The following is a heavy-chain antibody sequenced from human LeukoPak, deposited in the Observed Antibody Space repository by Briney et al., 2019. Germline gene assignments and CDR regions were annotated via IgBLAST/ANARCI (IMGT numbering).Heavy chain of an antibody. D-gene: IGHD6-19*01. J-gene: IGHJ4*02. CDR1: GFTFSSYA. CDR2: ISGSGGST. V-gene: IGHV3-23*01. CDR3: AKHPEGIAVAGAYFDY. Sequence: GGSLRLSCAASGFTFSSYAMSWVRQAPGKGLGWVSAISGSGGSTYYADSMKGRFTISRDNSKNTLYLQMNSLRAEDTAVYYCAKHPEGIAVAGAYFDYWGQGTLVTVSS.